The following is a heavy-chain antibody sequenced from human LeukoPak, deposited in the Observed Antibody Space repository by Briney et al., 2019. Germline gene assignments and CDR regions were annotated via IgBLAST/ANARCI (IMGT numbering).Heavy chain of an antibody. CDR1: GFTFSSYA. CDR2: ISGSGGST. D-gene: IGHD3-16*02. J-gene: IGHJ4*02. V-gene: IGHV3-23*01. Sequence: PGGSLRLSCAASGFTFSSYAMSWVRQAPGKGLVWVSAISGSGGSTYYADSVKGRFTISRDNSKNTLYLQMNSLRAEDTAVYYCAKGYDYVWGSYRSLFDYWGQGTLVTVSS. CDR3: AKGYDYVWGSYRSLFDY.